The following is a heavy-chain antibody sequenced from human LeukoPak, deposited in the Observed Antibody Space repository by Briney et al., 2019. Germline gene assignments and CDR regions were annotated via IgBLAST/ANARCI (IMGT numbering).Heavy chain of an antibody. D-gene: IGHD6-19*01. CDR3: AILSTYSSGWDTDY. Sequence: ASVKVSCKASGYTSTSYGISWVRQAPGQGLEWMGWISAYNGNTNYAQKLQGRVTMTTDTSTSTAYMELRSLRSDDTAVYYCAILSTYSSGWDTDYWGQGTLVTVSS. CDR2: ISAYNGNT. J-gene: IGHJ4*02. V-gene: IGHV1-18*01. CDR1: GYTSTSYG.